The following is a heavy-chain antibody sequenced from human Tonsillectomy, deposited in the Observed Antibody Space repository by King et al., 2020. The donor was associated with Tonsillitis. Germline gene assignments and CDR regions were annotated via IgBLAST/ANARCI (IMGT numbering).Heavy chain of an antibody. V-gene: IGHV1-18*01. CDR2: ISAYNGNT. D-gene: IGHD3-22*01. J-gene: IGHJ6*03. Sequence: QLVQSGAEVKKPGASVKVSCKASGYTFTSYGISWVRQAPGQGLEWMGWISAYNGNTNYAQKLQGRVTMTTDTSTSTAYMELRILSSDDTAVYYCARDYYYDTSGYYSTGYYYSYMDVWGKGTTVTVSS. CDR3: ARDYYYDTSGYYSTGYYYSYMDV. CDR1: GYTFTSYG.